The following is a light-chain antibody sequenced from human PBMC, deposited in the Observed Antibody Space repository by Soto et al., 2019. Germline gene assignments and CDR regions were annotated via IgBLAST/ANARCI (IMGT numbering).Light chain of an antibody. CDR3: SSYSTSTPVV. V-gene: IGLV2-14*01. J-gene: IGLJ2*01. CDR2: EVT. CDR1: SNDIGGYNY. Sequence: QSVLTQPASVSGSPGQSITISCTGTSNDIGGYNYVSWYQQHPGKVPKLMIYEVTNRPSGVSNRFSGSKSGNTASLTISGLQAEDESDYFCSSYSTSTPVVFGGGTKLTVL.